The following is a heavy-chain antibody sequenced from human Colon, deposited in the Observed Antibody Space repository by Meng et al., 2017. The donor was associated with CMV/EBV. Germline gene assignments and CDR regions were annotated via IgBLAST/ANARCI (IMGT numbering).Heavy chain of an antibody. J-gene: IGHJ6*02. CDR3: ARAQGEWLFSYYYYYGMDV. V-gene: IGHV1-18*01. CDR1: ADIFDNYD. D-gene: IGHD3-3*01. Sequence: ASVKVSCKTSADIFDNYDIAWVRQAPGQGLEWMGWISAYNGNTNYAQKLQGRVTMTTDTSTSTAYMELRSLRSDDTAVYYCARAQGEWLFSYYYYYGMDVWGQGTTVTVSS. CDR2: ISAYNGNT.